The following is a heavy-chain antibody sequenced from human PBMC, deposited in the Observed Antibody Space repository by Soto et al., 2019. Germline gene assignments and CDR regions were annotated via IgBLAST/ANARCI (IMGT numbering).Heavy chain of an antibody. D-gene: IGHD4-17*01. J-gene: IGHJ5*02. CDR3: ARERLPPCFDP. Sequence: PSETLSLTCTVFGGSISSGGYYWSWIRQHPGKGLEWIGYIYYSGSTYYNPSLKSRVTISVDTSKNQFSLKLSSVTAADTAVYYCARERLPPCFDPWGQGTLVTVSS. CDR2: IYYSGST. V-gene: IGHV4-31*03. CDR1: GGSISSGGYY.